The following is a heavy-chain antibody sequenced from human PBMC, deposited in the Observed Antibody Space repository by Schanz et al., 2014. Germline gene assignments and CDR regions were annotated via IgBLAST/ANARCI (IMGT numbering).Heavy chain of an antibody. Sequence: VQLVESGGGLVQPGGSLRLSCEASGFDFNSYSMNWVRQVPGKGLEWLSYIATSSSTRHYADSVKGRVTISRDNAKNSVSLQMRRLRVEDTAVYYCARANYRRKINFDYWGRGTLVTVSS. CDR3: ARANYRRKINFDY. CDR2: IATSSSTR. D-gene: IGHD3-10*01. CDR1: GFDFNSYS. J-gene: IGHJ4*02. V-gene: IGHV3-48*01.